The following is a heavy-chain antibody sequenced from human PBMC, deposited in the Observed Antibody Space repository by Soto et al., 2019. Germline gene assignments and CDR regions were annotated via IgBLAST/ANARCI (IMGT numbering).Heavy chain of an antibody. J-gene: IGHJ6*02. V-gene: IGHV1-18*04. CDR3: ARDAGIRFLEWLLRTYYYYGMDV. D-gene: IGHD3-3*01. CDR2: ISAYNGNT. Sequence: QVQLVQSGAEVKKPGASVKVSCKASGYTFTSYGISWVRQAPGQGLEWMGWISAYNGNTYYAQKLQGRVTMTTDTSTSTAYMELRSLRSDDTAVYYCARDAGIRFLEWLLRTYYYYGMDVWGQGTTVTVSS. CDR1: GYTFTSYG.